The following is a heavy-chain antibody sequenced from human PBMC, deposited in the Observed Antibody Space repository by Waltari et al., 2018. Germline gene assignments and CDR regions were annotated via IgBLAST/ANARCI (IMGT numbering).Heavy chain of an antibody. CDR1: GYTFTSYA. Sequence: QVQLVQSGSELKKPGASVKVSCKASGYTFTSYAVNWVRQAPGQRLEWMGWINTKTGNPTYAQGLTGRFVFSLDTSVSTAYLQISSLKAEDSAVYYCARDPTTVNYYYYYMDVWGKGTTVTVSS. V-gene: IGHV7-4-1*02. J-gene: IGHJ6*03. D-gene: IGHD4-4*01. CDR2: INTKTGNP. CDR3: ARDPTTVNYYYYYMDV.